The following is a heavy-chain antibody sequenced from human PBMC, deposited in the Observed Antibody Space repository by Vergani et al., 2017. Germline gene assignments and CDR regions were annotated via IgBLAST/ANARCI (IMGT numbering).Heavy chain of an antibody. J-gene: IGHJ6*02. Sequence: EVQLLESGGDLVQPGGSLRLSCAASGFTFNHYAMNWVRKAPGKGLEWFSGISGSGGSTYYAGSVKGRFTISRDSSKNTLYLQMNSLSAGDTAVYYCSKANPRNSGYDYLYYDHSMDVWGQGTTVTVSS. CDR1: GFTFNHYA. CDR2: ISGSGGST. D-gene: IGHD5-12*01. CDR3: SKANPRNSGYDYLYYDHSMDV. V-gene: IGHV3-23*01.